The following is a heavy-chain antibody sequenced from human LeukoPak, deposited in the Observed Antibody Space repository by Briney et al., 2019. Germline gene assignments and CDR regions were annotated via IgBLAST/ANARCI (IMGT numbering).Heavy chain of an antibody. CDR1: GYTLDDIS. CDR2: VDPDVGQR. Sequence: ASVTVSCKISGYTLDDISMHWVRQPPGKGLEWMGGVDPDVGQRVYAQKFQGRVSMTEDSSTNTAYMELSRLRSEDTAVYYCAAVSGHYTLLDAWGQGALVTVST. D-gene: IGHD1-26*01. V-gene: IGHV1-24*01. CDR3: AAVSGHYTLLDA. J-gene: IGHJ5*02.